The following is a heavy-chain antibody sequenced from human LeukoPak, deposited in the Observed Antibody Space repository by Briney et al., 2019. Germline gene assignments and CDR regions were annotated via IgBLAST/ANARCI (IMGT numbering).Heavy chain of an antibody. Sequence: GGSLRLSCAASGFTFSNYWMHWVRQAPGKGLVWVSRINSDGINTSYADSVKGRFTISRDNAKNTLNLQMNSLRAEDTAVYYCAKLVVAADYWGQGTLVTVSS. CDR3: AKLVVAADY. CDR2: INSDGINT. D-gene: IGHD2-15*01. V-gene: IGHV3-74*01. J-gene: IGHJ4*02. CDR1: GFTFSNYW.